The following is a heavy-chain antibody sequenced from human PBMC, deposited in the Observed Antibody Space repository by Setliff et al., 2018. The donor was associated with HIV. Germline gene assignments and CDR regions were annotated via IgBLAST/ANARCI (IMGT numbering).Heavy chain of an antibody. V-gene: IGHV4-34*01. CDR2: INHSGST. CDR1: GESFNNYY. J-gene: IGHJ5*02. D-gene: IGHD5-12*01. CDR3: ARVWLHNGADVPWLDP. Sequence: SETLSLTCAVYGESFNNYYWSWIRQPPGKGLEWIGQINHSGSTNNNPSLRSRVTISIGTSKNQFSLKLSSVTAADTAIYYCARVWLHNGADVPWLDPWGQGILVTVSS.